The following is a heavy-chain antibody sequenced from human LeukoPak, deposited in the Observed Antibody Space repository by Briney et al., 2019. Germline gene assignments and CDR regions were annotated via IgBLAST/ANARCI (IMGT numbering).Heavy chain of an antibody. CDR1: GGSISPYY. CDR2: VSYRGHT. V-gene: IGHV4-59*08. Sequence: PSETLSLTCSVSGGSISPYYWSWIRQPPGKGLEWIGYVSYRGHTNYNPSLESRVTISLDTSKNQFSLKLSSVTAADTAVYYCARHKYSSGWPPEGAFDIWGQGTMVTVSS. D-gene: IGHD6-19*01. CDR3: ARHKYSSGWPPEGAFDI. J-gene: IGHJ3*02.